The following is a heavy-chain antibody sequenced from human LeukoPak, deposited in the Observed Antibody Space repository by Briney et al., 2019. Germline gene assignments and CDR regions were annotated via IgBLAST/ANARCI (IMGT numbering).Heavy chain of an antibody. J-gene: IGHJ4*02. D-gene: IGHD1-14*01. Sequence: GGSLRLSCAASGFTLGSYDMHWVRQVTGKGLEWVSAIGTAGDTYYPGSVKGRLTISRENAKNSLYLQMNSLRAGDTAVYYCARFGNGKFDYWGQGTLVTVSS. V-gene: IGHV3-13*01. CDR3: ARFGNGKFDY. CDR1: GFTLGSYD. CDR2: IGTAGDT.